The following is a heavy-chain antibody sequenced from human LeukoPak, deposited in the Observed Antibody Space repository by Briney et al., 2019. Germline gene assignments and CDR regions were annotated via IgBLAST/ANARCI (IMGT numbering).Heavy chain of an antibody. CDR2: ISSYNGNT. Sequence: ASVKVSCKASGYTFTSYGISWVRQAPGQGLEWMGWISSYNGNTNYAQKLQGRVTITRNTSISTAYMELSSLRSEDTAVYYCARVSSSWYGVYYYYMDVWGKGTTVTVSS. J-gene: IGHJ6*03. V-gene: IGHV1-18*01. CDR1: GYTFTSYG. D-gene: IGHD6-13*01. CDR3: ARVSSSWYGVYYYYMDV.